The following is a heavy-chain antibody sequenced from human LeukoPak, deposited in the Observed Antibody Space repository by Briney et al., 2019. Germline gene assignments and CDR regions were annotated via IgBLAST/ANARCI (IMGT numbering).Heavy chain of an antibody. V-gene: IGHV4-34*01. CDR1: GGSFSGYY. CDR2: INHSGST. CDR3: AGTPVEMATVPYFDY. D-gene: IGHD5-24*01. Sequence: PSEILSLTCAVYGGSFSGYYWSWIRQPPGKGLEWIGEINHSGSTNYNPSLKSRVTISVDTSKNQFSLKLSSVTAADTAVYYCAGTPVEMATVPYFDYWGQGTLVTVSS. J-gene: IGHJ4*02.